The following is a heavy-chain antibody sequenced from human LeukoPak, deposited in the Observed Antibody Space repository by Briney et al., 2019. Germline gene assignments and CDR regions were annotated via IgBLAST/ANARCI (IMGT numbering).Heavy chain of an antibody. V-gene: IGHV4-34*01. Sequence: SETLSLICAVYGGSFSGYYWSWIRQPPGKGLELIGEIYHSGSINYNPSLKSRVTISLDTSKNQFSLKLSSVTAADTAVYYCARENYYDSSGYFDYWGQGTLVTVSS. CDR2: IYHSGSI. CDR3: ARENYYDSSGYFDY. D-gene: IGHD3-22*01. CDR1: GGSFSGYY. J-gene: IGHJ4*02.